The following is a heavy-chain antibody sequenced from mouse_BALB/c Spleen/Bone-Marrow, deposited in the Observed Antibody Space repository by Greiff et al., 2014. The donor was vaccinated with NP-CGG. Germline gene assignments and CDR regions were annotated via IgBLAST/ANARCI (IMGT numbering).Heavy chain of an antibody. Sequence: VQVVESGPGLVAPSQSLSITCTVSGFSLTSYGVHWVRQPPGKGLEWLGVIWAGGSTNYNSALMSRLSISKDNSKSQVFVKMNSLQTDDTAMYYCARVYLWYFDVWGAGTTVTVSS. V-gene: IGHV2-9*02. J-gene: IGHJ1*01. CDR2: IWAGGST. CDR3: ARVYLWYFDV. CDR1: GFSLTSYG. D-gene: IGHD2-3*01.